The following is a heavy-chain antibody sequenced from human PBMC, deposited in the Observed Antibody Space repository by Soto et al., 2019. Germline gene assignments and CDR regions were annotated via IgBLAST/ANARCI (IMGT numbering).Heavy chain of an antibody. CDR2: IYYSGST. CDR3: AREPRPRGYYFDY. V-gene: IGHV4-59*01. J-gene: IGHJ4*02. D-gene: IGHD3-10*01. CDR1: GGSISSYY. Sequence: SETLSLTCTVSGGSISSYYWSWIRQPPGKGLEWIGYIYYSGSTNYNPSLKSRVTISLDTSKNQFSLKLSSVTAADTAVYYCAREPRPRGYYFDYWGQGTLVTVSS.